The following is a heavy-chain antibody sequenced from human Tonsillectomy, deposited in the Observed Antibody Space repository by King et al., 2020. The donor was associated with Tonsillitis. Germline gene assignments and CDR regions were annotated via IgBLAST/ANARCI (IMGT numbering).Heavy chain of an antibody. CDR1: GGTFSSYA. CDR2: IIPMFGTT. Sequence: QLVQSGAEVKKPGSSVKVSCKASGGTFSSYAISWVRQAPGQGLEWMGGIIPMFGTTNYAQKFQGRVTITADESTSTAYMELSSLRSEDTAVYYCARALTPRRRGHYYYYMDVWGKGTTVTVSS. V-gene: IGHV1-69*12. D-gene: IGHD1-14*01. J-gene: IGHJ6*03. CDR3: ARALTPRRRGHYYYYMDV.